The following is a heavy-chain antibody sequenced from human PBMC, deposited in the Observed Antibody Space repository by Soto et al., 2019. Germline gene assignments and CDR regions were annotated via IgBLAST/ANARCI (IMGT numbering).Heavy chain of an antibody. CDR3: AKDRCGGDCYSEFDY. CDR1: GFTFSSYG. CDR2: ISYDGSNK. V-gene: IGHV3-30*18. Sequence: LRLSCAASGFTFSSYGMHWVRQAPGKGLEWVAVISYDGSNKYYADSVKGRFTISRDNSKNTLYLQMNSLRAEDTAVYYCAKDRCGGDCYSEFDYWGQGTLVTVSS. J-gene: IGHJ4*02. D-gene: IGHD2-21*02.